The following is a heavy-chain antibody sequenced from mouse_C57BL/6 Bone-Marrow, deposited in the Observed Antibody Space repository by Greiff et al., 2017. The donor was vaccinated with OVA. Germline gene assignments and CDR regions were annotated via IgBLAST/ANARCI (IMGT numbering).Heavy chain of an antibody. CDR1: GYTFTSYG. Sequence: QVQLQQSGAELARPGASVKLSCKASGYTFTSYGISWVKQRTGQGLAWIGEIYPRSGNTYYNEKFKGKATLTADKSSSTAYMELRSLTSEDSAVYFCARQAPLLLWNYYAMDYWGQGTSVTVSS. J-gene: IGHJ4*01. CDR3: ARQAPLLLWNYYAMDY. D-gene: IGHD1-2*01. V-gene: IGHV1-81*01. CDR2: IYPRSGNT.